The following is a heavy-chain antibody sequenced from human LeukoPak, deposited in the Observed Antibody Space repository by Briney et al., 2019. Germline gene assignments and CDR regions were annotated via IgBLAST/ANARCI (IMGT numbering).Heavy chain of an antibody. CDR2: IKQDGSEK. J-gene: IGHJ6*02. CDR1: GYTFSSYW. Sequence: GGSLRLSCAASGYTFSSYWMSWVRQAPGKGLEWVANIKQDGSEKYYVDSVRGRFTISRDNAKNSLYLQMNSLRAEDTAVYYCARGQDYRYYYYYGTDVWGQGTTVTVSS. CDR3: ARGQDYRYYYYYGTDV. V-gene: IGHV3-7*03. D-gene: IGHD4-11*01.